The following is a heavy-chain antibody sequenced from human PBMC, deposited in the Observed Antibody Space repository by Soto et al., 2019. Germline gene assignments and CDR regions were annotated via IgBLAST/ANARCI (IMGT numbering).Heavy chain of an antibody. D-gene: IGHD2-2*01. V-gene: IGHV4-30-2*01. Sequence: PSETLSLTCAVSGGSISSGGYSWSWIRQPPGKGLEWIGYIYHSGSTSYNPSLMCRVTISVDTSKGQFSLKLNSVAAADTAVYYCARGPWGQLLSYNFDYWGKGALVTVSS. J-gene: IGHJ4*02. CDR2: IYHSGST. CDR3: ARGPWGQLLSYNFDY. CDR1: GGSISSGGYS.